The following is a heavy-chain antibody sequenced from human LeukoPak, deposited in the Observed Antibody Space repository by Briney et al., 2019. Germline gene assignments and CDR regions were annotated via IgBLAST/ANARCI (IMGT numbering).Heavy chain of an antibody. Sequence: PGGSLRLSCAASGFTFSSYAMTWVRQAPGKGLEWVSVISGSGGSLYYADSVKGRFTISRDNSKNTLYLQMNSLRAEDTAVYYCAKHRFESGGYHSTDWGQGTLVTVSS. CDR3: AKHRFESGGYHSTD. D-gene: IGHD3-22*01. J-gene: IGHJ4*02. CDR1: GFTFSSYA. CDR2: ISGSGGSL. V-gene: IGHV3-23*01.